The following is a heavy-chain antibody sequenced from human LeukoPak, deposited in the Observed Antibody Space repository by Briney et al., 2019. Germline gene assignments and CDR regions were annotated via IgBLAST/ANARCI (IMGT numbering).Heavy chain of an antibody. CDR3: ARGSYDYFDY. CDR1: GFTFSSYG. J-gene: IGHJ4*02. D-gene: IGHD4-17*01. Sequence: TGGSLRLSCAASGFTFSSYGMHWVRQAPGKGLEWVAVISYDGSNQYYADSVKGRFTISRDNSKNSLYLQMNSLRAEDTAVYYCARGSYDYFDYWGQGTLVTVSS. V-gene: IGHV3-30*03. CDR2: ISYDGSNQ.